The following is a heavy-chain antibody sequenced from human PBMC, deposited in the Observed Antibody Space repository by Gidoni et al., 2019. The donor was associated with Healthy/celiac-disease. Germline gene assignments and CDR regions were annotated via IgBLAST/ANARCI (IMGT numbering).Heavy chain of an antibody. CDR3: ARGLDDCGNSDDY. CDR2: ISAYNGNT. J-gene: IGHJ4*02. V-gene: IGHV1-18*01. D-gene: IGHD2-21*02. CDR1: GYPFTSYG. Sequence: QVQLVQSGAEVTKPETSVKVSCKASGYPFTSYGISWVRQDPGQGLEWMGWISAYNGNTTHAKKVQGTVTMTTDTSTSTAYMELRRLRSDDTAVYYWARGLDDCGNSDDYWGQGTLVTVSS.